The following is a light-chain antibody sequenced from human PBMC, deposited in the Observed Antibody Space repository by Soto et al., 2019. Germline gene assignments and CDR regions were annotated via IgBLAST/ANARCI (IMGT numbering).Light chain of an antibody. V-gene: IGKV3-20*01. CDR3: QQYGTSEII. CDR1: QSLTNSF. J-gene: IGKJ5*01. Sequence: LTHSPGTLSLSPGERATLSFSASQSLTNSFIAWYQQRPGQAPRLLIYDTSSRASGIPDKFSGSGSGTDFTHTISRLETEDFAVFYCQQYGTSEIIFGQGTRLEIK. CDR2: DTS.